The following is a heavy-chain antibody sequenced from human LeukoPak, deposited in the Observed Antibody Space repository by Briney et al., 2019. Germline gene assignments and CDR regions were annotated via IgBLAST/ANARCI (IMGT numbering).Heavy chain of an antibody. CDR2: ISGSGGST. Sequence: GGSLRLSCAASGFTFSSYGMSWVRQAPGKGLEWVSAISGSGGSTYYADSVKGRFTISRDNSKNTLYLQMNSLRAEDTAVYYCAKDGYSYGLARVGYFDYWGQGTLVTVSS. CDR1: GFTFSSYG. V-gene: IGHV3-23*01. D-gene: IGHD5-18*01. CDR3: AKDGYSYGLARVGYFDY. J-gene: IGHJ4*02.